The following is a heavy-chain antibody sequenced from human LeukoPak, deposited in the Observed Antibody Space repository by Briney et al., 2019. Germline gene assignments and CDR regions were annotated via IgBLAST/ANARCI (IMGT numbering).Heavy chain of an antibody. Sequence: ASVKVSCKASGYTFTGYYMHWVRQAPGQGLEWMGWINPNSGGTNYAQKFQGRVTMTRDTSISTAYMELSRLRSDDTAVYYCARFRGGYCSSTSCPGGWFDPWGQGTLVTVSS. CDR2: INPNSGGT. V-gene: IGHV1-2*02. CDR3: ARFRGGYCSSTSCPGGWFDP. CDR1: GYTFTGYY. J-gene: IGHJ5*02. D-gene: IGHD2-2*01.